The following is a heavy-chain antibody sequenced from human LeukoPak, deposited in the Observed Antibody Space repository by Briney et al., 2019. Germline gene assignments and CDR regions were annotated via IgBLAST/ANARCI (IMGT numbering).Heavy chain of an antibody. V-gene: IGHV3-15*01. CDR2: IKSKTDGGTT. CDR3: TTAYCSGGSCFP. D-gene: IGHD2-15*01. J-gene: IGHJ5*02. Sequence: GGSLRLSCAASGFTFSNAWMSWVRQAPGKGLEWVGRIKSKTDGGTTDYAAPVKGRFTISRDDSKNTLYLQMNSLKTEDTAVYYCTTAYCSGGSCFPWGQGTLVTVSS. CDR1: GFTFSNAW.